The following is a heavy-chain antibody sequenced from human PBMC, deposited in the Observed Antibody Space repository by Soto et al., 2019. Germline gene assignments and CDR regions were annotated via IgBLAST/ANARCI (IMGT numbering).Heavy chain of an antibody. Sequence: SETLSLTCTVSGGSISSSSYYWGWIRQPPGKGLEWIGSIYYSGSTYYNPSLKSRVTISVDTSKNQFSLKLSSVTAADTAVYYCARSKYYYYYGMDVWGQGTTVTVSS. CDR2: IYYSGST. V-gene: IGHV4-39*01. J-gene: IGHJ6*02. CDR1: GGSISSSSYY. CDR3: ARSKYYYYYGMDV.